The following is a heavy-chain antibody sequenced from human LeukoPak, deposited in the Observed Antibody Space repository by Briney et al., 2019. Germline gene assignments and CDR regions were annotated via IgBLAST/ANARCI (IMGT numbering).Heavy chain of an antibody. CDR3: ARERITMVRGVPLGFDP. Sequence: GASVKVSCKASGYTFTSYYMHWVRQAPGQGLEWMGIINPSGGSTSYAQKFQGRVTMTRGTSTSTVYMELSSLRSEDTAVYYCARERITMVRGVPLGFDPWGQGTLVTVSS. CDR2: INPSGGST. J-gene: IGHJ5*02. CDR1: GYTFTSYY. V-gene: IGHV1-46*01. D-gene: IGHD3-10*01.